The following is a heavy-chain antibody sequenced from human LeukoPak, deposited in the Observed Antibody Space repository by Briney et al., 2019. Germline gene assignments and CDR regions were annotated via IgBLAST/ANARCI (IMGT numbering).Heavy chain of an antibody. CDR1: TDSMTYIF. V-gene: IGHV4-4*07. D-gene: IGHD3-22*01. CDR2: IYSSGSA. J-gene: IGHJ3*02. CDR3: ARVSITMIVVVISSGAFDI. Sequence: SETLSLTCNFSTDSMTYIFWSWIRQPAGKGLEWIGRIYSSGSAHYNPSLKSRVTMSVDTSKNQFSLNLSSVTAADTAVYYCARVSITMIVVVISSGAFDIWGQGTMVTVSS.